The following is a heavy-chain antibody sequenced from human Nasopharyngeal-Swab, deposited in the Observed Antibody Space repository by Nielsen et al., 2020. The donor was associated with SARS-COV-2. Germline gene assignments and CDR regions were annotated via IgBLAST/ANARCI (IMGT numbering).Heavy chain of an antibody. D-gene: IGHD3-22*01. CDR3: ARDSDDSRGHYWVLWEH. V-gene: IGHV3-7*01. J-gene: IGHJ4*02. CDR2: IKYDGSEK. Sequence: GESLKISCAASGFTFSSYSMNWVRQAPGKGLEWVANIKYDGSEKYYVDSVKGRFTVSRDNAKNSLYLQMNSLRAEDTAVYYCARDSDDSRGHYWVLWEHWGQGTLVTVSS. CDR1: GFTFSSYS.